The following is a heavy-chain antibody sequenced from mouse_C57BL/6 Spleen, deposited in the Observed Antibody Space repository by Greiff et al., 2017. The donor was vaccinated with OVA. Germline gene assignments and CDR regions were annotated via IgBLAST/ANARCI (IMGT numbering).Heavy chain of an antibody. J-gene: IGHJ1*03. CDR1: GYTFTDYY. Sequence: VQLQQSGPELVKPGASVKISCKASGYTFTDYYMNWVKQSHGKSLEWIGDINPNTGGTSYNQKFKGKATLTVDKSSSTAYRELRSLTYEDSAGYYCARGGYYYGSSCYWDFEVWGTGTTGTVSS. CDR2: INPNTGGT. V-gene: IGHV1-26*01. D-gene: IGHD1-1*01. CDR3: ARGGYYYGSSCYWDFEV.